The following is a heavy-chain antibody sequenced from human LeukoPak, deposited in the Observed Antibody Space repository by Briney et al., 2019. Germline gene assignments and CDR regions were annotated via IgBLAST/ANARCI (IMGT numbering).Heavy chain of an antibody. J-gene: IGHJ4*02. CDR1: GYTFTSYY. Sequence: GASARVSCKASGYTFTSYYIHWVRQAPEQGLERMGIISPRAGNTVYPQKFQGRVTMTRDTSTTTLYMELISLRSDDTAVYYCARDRSSSMVVTALWGFDYWGQGTLVTVPP. V-gene: IGHV1-46*01. D-gene: IGHD2-21*02. CDR2: ISPRAGNT. CDR3: ARDRSSSMVVTALWGFDY.